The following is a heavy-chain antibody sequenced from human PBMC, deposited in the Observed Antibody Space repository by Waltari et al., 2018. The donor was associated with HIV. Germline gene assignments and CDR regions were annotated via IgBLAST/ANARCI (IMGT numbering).Heavy chain of an antibody. CDR2: ISGSGDGT. J-gene: IGHJ4*02. D-gene: IGHD3-22*01. Sequence: GSLRLSCGASGFTFSNYALSWVRQAPGKGLEWVSAISGSGDGTFYADSLKGRFTISRDNSENTLYLQMNSLRAEDTAVYYCAKVWDYDSSGYYFDYWGQGTLVTVSS. CDR3: AKVWDYDSSGYYFDY. CDR1: GFTFSNYA. V-gene: IGHV3-23*01.